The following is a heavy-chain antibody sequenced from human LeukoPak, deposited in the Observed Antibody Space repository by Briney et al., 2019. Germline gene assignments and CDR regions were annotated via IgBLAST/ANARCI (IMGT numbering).Heavy chain of an antibody. V-gene: IGHV3-23*01. CDR2: ISGSGGST. CDR3: AKRPTYSSGWQPNFDY. J-gene: IGHJ4*02. D-gene: IGHD6-19*01. CDR1: GFSFSSYV. Sequence: GGSLRLSCAASGFSFSSYVMNWVRQAPGKGLEWVSAISGSGGSTYYADSVKGRFTISRDNSKNTLYLQMNSLRAEDTAVYYCAKRPTYSSGWQPNFDYWGQGTLVTVSS.